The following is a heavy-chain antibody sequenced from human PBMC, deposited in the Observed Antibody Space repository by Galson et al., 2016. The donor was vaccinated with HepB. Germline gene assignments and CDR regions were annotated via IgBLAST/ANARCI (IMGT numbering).Heavy chain of an antibody. D-gene: IGHD2/OR15-2a*01. CDR3: ARALYWNHFDH. CDR1: GGSFSGYY. Sequence: LSLTCAMSGGSFSGYYWNWIRQTPGKGLEWIGEINHGGVTTYTAALKSRVTISVDRSLNQVSLTLSALTPADTAMYFCARALYWNHFDHWGQGALVTVSS. V-gene: IGHV4-34*01. J-gene: IGHJ4*02. CDR2: INHGGVT.